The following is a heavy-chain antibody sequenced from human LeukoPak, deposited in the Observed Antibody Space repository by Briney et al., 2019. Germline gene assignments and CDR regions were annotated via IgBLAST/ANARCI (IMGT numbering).Heavy chain of an antibody. CDR3: ARDFGTAGWHTFDY. D-gene: IGHD6-19*01. Sequence: SQTLSLTRVVSGDSVSSKNGGWNWIRQSPSRGLEWLGRTYYRSKWYNDYAESMEGRMTISQDTSKNQYSLHLNSVTPDDTAVSYCARDFGTAGWHTFDYWGQGTLVTVSS. CDR2: TYYRSKWYN. CDR1: GDSVSSKNGG. V-gene: IGHV6-1*01. J-gene: IGHJ4*02.